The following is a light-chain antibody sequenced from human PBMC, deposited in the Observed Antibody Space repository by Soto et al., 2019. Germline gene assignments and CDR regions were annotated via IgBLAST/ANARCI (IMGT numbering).Light chain of an antibody. V-gene: IGKV1-5*01. CDR2: DDS. CDR3: QQYNILST. CDR1: QSIRYW. Sequence: DIQMTQSPSTLSASVGDRVTITCRASQSIRYWVAWYQQKPGRAPKLLIYDDSTLESGVPTRFRGSGSGTEFTLTISSLNPDDVATYYCQQYNILSTFGQGTKVDIK. J-gene: IGKJ1*01.